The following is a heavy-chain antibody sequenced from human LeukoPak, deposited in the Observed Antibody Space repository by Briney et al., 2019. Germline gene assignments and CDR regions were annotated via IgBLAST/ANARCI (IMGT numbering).Heavy chain of an antibody. CDR3: ARRPVYYDSSGYFDY. CDR2: IIPIFGTA. Sequence: GASVKVSCKASGYTFTSYYMHWVRQAPGQGLEWMGGIIPIFGTANYAQKFQGRVTITADESTSTAYMELSSLRSEDTAVYYCARRPVYYDSSGYFDYWGQGTLVTVSS. J-gene: IGHJ4*02. V-gene: IGHV1-69*13. CDR1: GYTFTSYY. D-gene: IGHD3-22*01.